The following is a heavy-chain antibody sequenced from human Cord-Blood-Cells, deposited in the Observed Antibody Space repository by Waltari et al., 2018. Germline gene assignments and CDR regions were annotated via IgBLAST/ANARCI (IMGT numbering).Heavy chain of an antibody. V-gene: IGHV4-39*07. D-gene: IGHD6-13*01. J-gene: IGHJ4*02. CDR1: GGSISSRSYY. CDR2: IYYSGST. Sequence: QLQLQESGPGLVKPSETLSLTCTVSGGSISSRSYYWGWIRQPPGKGLEWIGSIYYSGSTYYNPSLKSRVTISVDTSKNQFSLKLSSVTAADTAVYYCARHVDSSSWLFDYWGQGTLVTVSS. CDR3: ARHVDSSSWLFDY.